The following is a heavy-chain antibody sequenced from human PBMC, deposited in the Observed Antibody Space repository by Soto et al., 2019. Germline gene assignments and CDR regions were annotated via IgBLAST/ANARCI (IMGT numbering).Heavy chain of an antibody. CDR2: IKQDGNEK. D-gene: IGHD6-19*01. CDR3: AVGHGLGN. CDR1: GFTFSDYL. J-gene: IGHJ4*02. Sequence: EVQLVDSGGALVQPGESLRLSCAASGFTFSDYLMTWVRQAPGKGLEWVATIKQDGNEKYYVDAVQGRFTISGANAKNSLYLQMNGLGAEDTAVYYCAVGHGLGNWSQGTLVTVSS. V-gene: IGHV3-7*01.